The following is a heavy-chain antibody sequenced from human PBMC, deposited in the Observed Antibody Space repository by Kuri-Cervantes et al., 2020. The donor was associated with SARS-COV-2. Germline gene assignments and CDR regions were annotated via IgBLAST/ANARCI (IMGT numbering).Heavy chain of an antibody. Sequence: GESLKISCAASGFTVNYYWMTWVRQAPGGGLEWVANVKQGGSETYYVESVKGRFTISRDNAKNSLYLQMNSLRADDTAVYYCVRLGAVYVDTLVVMRAVHYFDSWGQGTLVTVSS. V-gene: IGHV3-7*03. CDR1: GFTVNYYW. D-gene: IGHD5-18*01. CDR2: VKQGGSET. CDR3: VRLGAVYVDTLVVMRAVHYFDS. J-gene: IGHJ4*02.